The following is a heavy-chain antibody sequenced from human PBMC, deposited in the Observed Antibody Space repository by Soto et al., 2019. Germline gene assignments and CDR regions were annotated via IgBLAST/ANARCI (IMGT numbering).Heavy chain of an antibody. J-gene: IGHJ1*01. V-gene: IGHV4-30-4*01. CDR1: GGSISSDDYY. Sequence: SETLSLTCTVSGGSISSDDYYWSWIRQAPGRGLEWIGYIHSSGSIYYNPSLKSRATMSIDTAGNQFSLKVSSGTVADTAVYYCARDLDGLHDDTSGPFPRPGWGQGTLVTVS. CDR3: ARDLDGLHDDTSGPFPRPG. D-gene: IGHD3-22*01. CDR2: IHSSGSI.